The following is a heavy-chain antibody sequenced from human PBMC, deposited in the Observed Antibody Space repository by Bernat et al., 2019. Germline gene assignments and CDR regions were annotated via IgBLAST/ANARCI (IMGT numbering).Heavy chain of an antibody. V-gene: IGHV1-69*02. Sequence: QVQLVQSGAEVKKPGSSVKVSCKASGGTFSSYTISWVRQAPGQGLEWMGRIIPILGIANYAQKFQGRVTITADKSTSTAYMELSSLRSEDTAVYYCAVLPEYDSSGYYGGFFDYWGQGTLVTVSS. CDR2: IIPILGIA. CDR3: AVLPEYDSSGYYGGFFDY. J-gene: IGHJ4*02. D-gene: IGHD3-22*01. CDR1: GGTFSSYT.